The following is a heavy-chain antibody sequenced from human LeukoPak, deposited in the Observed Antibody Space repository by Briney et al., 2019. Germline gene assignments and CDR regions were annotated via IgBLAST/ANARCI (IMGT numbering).Heavy chain of an antibody. CDR1: GGSFSGYY. J-gene: IGHJ5*02. CDR3: ARCLIMITFGGVIVLDGFDP. D-gene: IGHD3-16*02. Sequence: SETLSLTCAVYGGSFSGYYWSWIRQPPGKGLEWIGEINHSGSTNYNPSLKSRVTISVDTSKNQFSLKLSSVTAADTAVYYCARCLIMITFGGVIVLDGFDPWGQGTLVTVSS. CDR2: INHSGST. V-gene: IGHV4-34*01.